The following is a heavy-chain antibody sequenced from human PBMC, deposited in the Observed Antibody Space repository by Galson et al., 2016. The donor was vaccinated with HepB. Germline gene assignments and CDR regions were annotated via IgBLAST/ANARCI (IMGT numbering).Heavy chain of an antibody. J-gene: IGHJ4*02. CDR1: GFTLSGHA. D-gene: IGHD2-15*01. CDR2: IWYDGSNK. CDR3: ARDLGGSWRSGSFDF. V-gene: IGHV3-33*01. Sequence: SLRLSCAVSGFTLSGHALHWVRQAPGKGLEWVAIIWYDGSNKYYADSVKERFTISRDTSKNTLYLQMNSLTAEDTAVYYCARDLGGSWRSGSFDFWGQGSLVTVSS.